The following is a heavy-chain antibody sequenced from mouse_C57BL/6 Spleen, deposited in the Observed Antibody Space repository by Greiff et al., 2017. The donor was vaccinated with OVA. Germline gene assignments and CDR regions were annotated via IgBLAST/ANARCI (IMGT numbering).Heavy chain of an antibody. Sequence: VQLQQSGPELVKPGASVKISCKASGYSFTDYNMNWVKQSNGKSLEWIGVINPNYGTTSYNQKFKGKSTLPVDQSSSTAYMQLNSLTSADSAVYYCAISFSYAIDYWGQGTSVTVSA. J-gene: IGHJ4*01. D-gene: IGHD6-2*01. V-gene: IGHV1-39*01. CDR2: INPNYGTT. CDR3: AISFSYAIDY. CDR1: GYSFTDYN.